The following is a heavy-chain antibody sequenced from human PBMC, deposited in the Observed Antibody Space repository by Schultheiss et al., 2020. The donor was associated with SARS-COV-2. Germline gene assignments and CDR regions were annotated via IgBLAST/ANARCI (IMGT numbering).Heavy chain of an antibody. V-gene: IGHV4-31*03. CDR3: ARGRPSNGYAY. J-gene: IGHJ4*02. CDR2: IYYSGST. D-gene: IGHD5-12*01. Sequence: SETLSLTCTVSGGSISSGSYYWGWIRQHPGKGLEWIGYIYYSGSTYYNPSLKSRVTISVDTSKNQFSLKLSSVTAADTAVYYCARGRPSNGYAYWGQGTLVTVSS. CDR1: GGSISSGSYY.